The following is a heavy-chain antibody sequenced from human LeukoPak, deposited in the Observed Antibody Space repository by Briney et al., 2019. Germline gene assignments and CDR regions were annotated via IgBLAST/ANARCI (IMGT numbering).Heavy chain of an antibody. CDR3: ARGALAYDFWSGYYGTGSFDY. D-gene: IGHD3-3*01. Sequence: PSETLSLTCAVYGGSFSGYYWSWIRQPPGKGLEWIGYIYYSGSTYYNPSLKSRVTISVDTSKNQFSLKLSSVTAADTAVYYCARGALAYDFWSGYYGTGSFDYWGQGTLVTVSS. CDR2: IYYSGST. CDR1: GGSFSGYY. V-gene: IGHV4-30-4*08. J-gene: IGHJ4*02.